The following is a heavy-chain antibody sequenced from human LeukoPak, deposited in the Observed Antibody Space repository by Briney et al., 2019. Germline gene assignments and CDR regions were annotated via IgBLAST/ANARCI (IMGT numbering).Heavy chain of an antibody. CDR2: ISWNSGSI. CDR3: AKDIGEGSSWEYNWFDP. V-gene: IGHV3-9*01. D-gene: IGHD6-13*01. Sequence: PGGSLRLSCAASGFTFDDYAMHWVRQAPGKGLEWVSGISWNSGSIGYADSVEGRFTISRDNAKNSLYLQMNSLRAEDTALCYCAKDIGEGSSWEYNWFDPWGQGTLVTVSS. CDR1: GFTFDDYA. J-gene: IGHJ5*02.